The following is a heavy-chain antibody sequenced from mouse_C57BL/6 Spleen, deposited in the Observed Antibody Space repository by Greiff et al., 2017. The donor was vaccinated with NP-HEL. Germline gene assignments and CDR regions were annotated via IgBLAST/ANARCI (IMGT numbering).Heavy chain of an antibody. CDR3: ASPIYYDYDGFAY. Sequence: EVQRVESGGDLVKPGGSLKLSCAASGFTFSSYGMSWVRQTPDKRLEWVATISSGGSYTYYPDSVKGRFTISRDNAKNTLYLQMSSLKSEDTAMYYCASPIYYDYDGFAYWGQGTLVTVSA. CDR2: ISSGGSYT. V-gene: IGHV5-6*01. CDR1: GFTFSSYG. J-gene: IGHJ3*01. D-gene: IGHD2-4*01.